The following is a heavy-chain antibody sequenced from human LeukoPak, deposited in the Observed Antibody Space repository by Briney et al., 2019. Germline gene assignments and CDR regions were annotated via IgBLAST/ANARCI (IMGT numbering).Heavy chain of an antibody. CDR1: GFTFDDYA. V-gene: IGHV3-9*03. CDR2: ISWNSGSI. D-gene: IGHD3-3*01. J-gene: IGHJ4*02. CDR3: AKDSSIFGDAGYFDY. Sequence: PGGSLRLSCAASGFTFDDYAMHWVRQAPGKGLEWVSGISWNSGSIGYADSVKGRFTISRDNAKNSLYLQMNSLRAEDMALYYCAKDSSIFGDAGYFDYWGQGTLVTVSS.